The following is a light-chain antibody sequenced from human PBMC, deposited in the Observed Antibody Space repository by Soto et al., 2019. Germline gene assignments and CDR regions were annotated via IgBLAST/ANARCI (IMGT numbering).Light chain of an antibody. J-gene: IGKJ2*01. CDR1: QSISSY. Sequence: DVQMTQSPSSLSASVGDRVTITCRASQSISSYLNWYQQKPGKAPKLLIYAASYLQSEVPSRFSGSGSGTDFTLTISCLQPEDLATYYCQQSYNTPPYTFGQGTKLEIK. CDR2: AAS. V-gene: IGKV1-39*01. CDR3: QQSYNTPPYT.